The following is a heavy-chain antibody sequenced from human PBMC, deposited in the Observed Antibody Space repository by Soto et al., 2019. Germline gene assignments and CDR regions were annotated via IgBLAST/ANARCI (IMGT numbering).Heavy chain of an antibody. CDR2: IYYSGST. D-gene: IGHD4-17*01. V-gene: IGHV4-30-4*06. CDR3: ASYGGNSFSYFDY. J-gene: IGHJ4*02. Sequence: KHPGKGLEWIGYIYYSGSTYYNPSLKGRVTISVDTSKNQFSLKLSSVTAADTAVYYCASYGGNSFSYFDYWGQGTLVTVSS.